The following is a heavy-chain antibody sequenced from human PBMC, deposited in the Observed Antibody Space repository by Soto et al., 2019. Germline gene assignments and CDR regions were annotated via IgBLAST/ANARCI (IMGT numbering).Heavy chain of an antibody. J-gene: IGHJ4*02. CDR2: IYSGGST. V-gene: IGHV3-53*01. Sequence: GGSLRLSCAASGFTVSSNYMSWVRQAPGKGLEWVSVIYSGGSTYYADSVKGRFTISRDNSKNTLYLQMNSLRAEDTAVYYCASFYGDSPLDYWGQGTLVTVSS. CDR3: ASFYGDSPLDY. CDR1: GFTVSSNY. D-gene: IGHD4-17*01.